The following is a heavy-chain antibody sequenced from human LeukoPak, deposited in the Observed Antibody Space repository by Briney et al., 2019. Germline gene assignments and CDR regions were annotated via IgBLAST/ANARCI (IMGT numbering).Heavy chain of an antibody. CDR2: INTNTGDP. V-gene: IGHV7-4-1*02. J-gene: IGHJ5*02. D-gene: IGHD6-13*01. CDR1: GYTFTSYA. Sequence: GASVKVSCKASGYTFTSYAMNWVRQAPGQGLEWMGWINTNTGDPTYAQGFTGRFVFSLDTSVSTAYLQISSLKAEDTAVYYCTRENRIAAAPNLFDPWGQGTLVTVSS. CDR3: TRENRIAAAPNLFDP.